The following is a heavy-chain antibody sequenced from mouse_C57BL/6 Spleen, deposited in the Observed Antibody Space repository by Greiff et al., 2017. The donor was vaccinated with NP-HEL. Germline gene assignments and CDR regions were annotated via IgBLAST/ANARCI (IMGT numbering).Heavy chain of an antibody. Sequence: QVQLQQPGAELVMPGASVKLSCKASGYTFTSYWMHWVKQRPGQGLEWIGEIDPSDSYTNYNQKFKGKSTLTVDKSSSTAYMQLSSLTSEDSAVYYCARWGITTEKRYFDVWGTGTTVTVSS. J-gene: IGHJ1*03. CDR3: ARWGITTEKRYFDV. CDR2: IDPSDSYT. D-gene: IGHD2-4*01. V-gene: IGHV1-69*01. CDR1: GYTFTSYW.